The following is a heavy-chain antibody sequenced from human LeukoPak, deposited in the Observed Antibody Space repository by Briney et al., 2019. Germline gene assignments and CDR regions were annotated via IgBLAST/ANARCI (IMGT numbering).Heavy chain of an antibody. J-gene: IGHJ4*02. CDR3: ARGGGSGSYYTDPFDY. CDR2: ISYDGSNK. V-gene: IGHV3-30-3*01. D-gene: IGHD3-10*01. CDR1: GFTFSSYA. Sequence: PGGSLRLSCAASGFTFSSYAMHWVRQAPGKGLEWVAVISYDGSNKYYADSVKGRFTISRDNSKNTLYLQMNSLRAEDTAVYYCARGGGSGSYYTDPFDYWGQGTLVTVSS.